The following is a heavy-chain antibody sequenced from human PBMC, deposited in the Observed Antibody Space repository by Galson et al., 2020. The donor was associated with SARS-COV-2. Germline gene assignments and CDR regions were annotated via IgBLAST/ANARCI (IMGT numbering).Heavy chain of an antibody. CDR3: ARLPYTSSSFLYFYGMDV. D-gene: IGHD6-6*01. CDR2: IYYSGST. V-gene: IGHV4-61*01. J-gene: IGHJ6*02. Sequence: SETLSLTCTVSADSVSSGSYYWSWIRQPPGKGLEWIGYIYYSGSTNYNPSLKSRVTISVDTSKNQFSLKLSSVTAADTAVYYCARLPYTSSSFLYFYGMDVWGPGTTVTVSS. CDR1: ADSVSSGSYY.